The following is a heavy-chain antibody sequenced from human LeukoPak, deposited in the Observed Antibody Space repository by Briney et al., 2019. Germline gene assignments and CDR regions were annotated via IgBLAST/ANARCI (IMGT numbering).Heavy chain of an antibody. J-gene: IGHJ5*02. D-gene: IGHD5-18*01. CDR2: TFQGGGEI. CDR1: GFTFSSYS. CDR3: ATYRQVKLPFEA. Sequence: PGGSLRLSCAASGFTFSSYSMNWVRQAPGKGLEWVSSTFQGGGEIHYADSVRGRFTISRDNSRSTLFLQMNSLRGEDTAIYYCATYRQVKLPFEAWGQGTLVTVSS. V-gene: IGHV3-21*04.